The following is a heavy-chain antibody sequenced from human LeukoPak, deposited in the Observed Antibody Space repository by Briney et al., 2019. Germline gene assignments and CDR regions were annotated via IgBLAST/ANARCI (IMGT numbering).Heavy chain of an antibody. V-gene: IGHV6-1*01. CDR2: TYYRSKWYN. J-gene: IGHJ4*02. CDR3: AAASELYSSGWLLDY. Sequence: SQTLSLTCAISGDSVSSNSAAWNWIRQSPSRGFEWLGRTYYRSKWYNDYAASVKSRITINPDTSKNQFSLQLNSVTPEDTAVYYCAAASELYSSGWLLDYWGQGTLVTVSS. CDR1: GDSVSSNSAA. D-gene: IGHD6-19*01.